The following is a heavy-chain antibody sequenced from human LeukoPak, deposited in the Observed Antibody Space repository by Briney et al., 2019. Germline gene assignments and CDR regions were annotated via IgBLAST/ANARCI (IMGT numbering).Heavy chain of an antibody. CDR3: ATDIFRGPVDY. Sequence: GGSLSLSCAASGFTFSRHWMHWVRQAPGKGLVWVSCIKTDGTTTIYADSVKGRVTISRDNAKNTLYLQMDSLRAEDTAVYYCATDIFRGPVDYWGQGTLVTVSS. J-gene: IGHJ4*02. D-gene: IGHD3-9*01. V-gene: IGHV3-74*01. CDR1: GFTFSRHW. CDR2: IKTDGTTT.